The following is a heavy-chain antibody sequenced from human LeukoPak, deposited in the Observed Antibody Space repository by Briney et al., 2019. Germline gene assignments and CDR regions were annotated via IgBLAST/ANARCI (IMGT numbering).Heavy chain of an antibody. V-gene: IGHV3-23*01. CDR3: AKAAYGSESYYDPFDY. D-gene: IGHD3-10*01. CDR1: GFTFSSYS. CDR2: ISGSGGST. Sequence: AGGSLRLSCAASGFTFSSYSMSWVRQAPGMGLEWVSAISGSGGSTYYADSVKGRFTISRDNSKNTLYLQMNSLRAEDTAVYYCAKAAYGSESYYDPFDYWGQGTLVTVSS. J-gene: IGHJ4*02.